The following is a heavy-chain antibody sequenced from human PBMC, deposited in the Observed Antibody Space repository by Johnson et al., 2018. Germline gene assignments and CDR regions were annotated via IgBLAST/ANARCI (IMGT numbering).Heavy chain of an antibody. Sequence: QVQLVESGGGVVQPGTSLRLSCAASGFIFSRFGVHWVRQAPGKGLEWVAVMPSDGSTQKYADSVRGRFTISRDNSKNTLYLQLRSLGAEDTAVCYCARDGWTAATRTHFDSCGQGPLVTVSS. CDR3: ARDGWTAATRTHFDS. D-gene: IGHD6-13*01. CDR1: GFIFSRFG. J-gene: IGHJ4*02. CDR2: MPSDGSTQ. V-gene: IGHV3-30*03.